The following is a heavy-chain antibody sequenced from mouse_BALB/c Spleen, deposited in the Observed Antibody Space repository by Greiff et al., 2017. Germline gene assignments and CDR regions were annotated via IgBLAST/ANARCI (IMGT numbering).Heavy chain of an antibody. J-gene: IGHJ4*01. V-gene: IGHV5-12-2*01. CDR1: GFTFSSYT. CDR3: ARHGKVYAMDY. Sequence: EVQLQESGGGLVQPGGSLKLSCAASGFTFSSYTMSWVRQTPEKRLEWVAYISNGGGSTYYPDTVKGRFTISRDNAKNTLYLQMSSLKSEDTAMYYCARHGKVYAMDYWGQGTSVTVSS. CDR2: ISNGGGST.